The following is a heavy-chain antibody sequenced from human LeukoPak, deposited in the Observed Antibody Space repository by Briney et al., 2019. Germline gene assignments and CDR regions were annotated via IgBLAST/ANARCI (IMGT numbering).Heavy chain of an antibody. CDR1: GYTFTSYD. J-gene: IGHJ4*02. CDR3: ASFLGRGWSGGYYFDY. CDR2: MNPNSGNT. D-gene: IGHD6-19*01. Sequence: ASVKVSCKASGYTFTSYDINWVRQATGQGLEWMGWMNPNSGNTGYAQKFQGRVTMTRNTSISTAYMEPSSLRSEDTAVYYCASFLGRGWSGGYYFDYWGQGTLVTVSS. V-gene: IGHV1-8*01.